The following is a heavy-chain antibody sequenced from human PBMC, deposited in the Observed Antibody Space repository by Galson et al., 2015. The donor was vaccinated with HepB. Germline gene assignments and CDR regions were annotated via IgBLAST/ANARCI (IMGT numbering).Heavy chain of an antibody. D-gene: IGHD3-10*01. J-gene: IGHJ4*02. V-gene: IGHV3-21*01. CDR1: GFNFRNYS. CDR3: ARPPVGYNGSGTPLYYFDL. CDR2: ISGRGTYI. Sequence: SLRLSCAGSGFNFRNYSMNWVRQAPGKGLEWVSSISGRGTYIYYADSVKGRFTISRDNAKNLLYLQMHTLRAEDTAVYFCARPPVGYNGSGTPLYYFDLWGQGTLVSVSS.